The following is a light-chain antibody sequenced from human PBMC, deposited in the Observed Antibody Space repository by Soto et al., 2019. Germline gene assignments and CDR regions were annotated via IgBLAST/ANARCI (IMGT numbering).Light chain of an antibody. Sequence: IQMTQSPSSLSASVGDRVTITFQASQDISNYLNWYQQKPGKAPKLLIYAASNLQSGVPSRFRGSRSGTEFTLTISSLQPDDFATYYCQQYNSYSRTFGQGTKVDI. CDR3: QQYNSYSRT. V-gene: IGKV1-16*01. CDR2: AAS. J-gene: IGKJ1*01. CDR1: QDISNY.